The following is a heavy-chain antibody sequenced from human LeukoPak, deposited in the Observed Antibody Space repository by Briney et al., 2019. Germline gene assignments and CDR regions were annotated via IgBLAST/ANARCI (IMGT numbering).Heavy chain of an antibody. D-gene: IGHD3-10*01. V-gene: IGHV3-48*03. J-gene: IGHJ4*02. Sequence: QPGGSLRLSCAASGFTFSNYETNWVRQAPGKGLEWVSYISSSGDTIYYADSVKGRSTISRDNAKNSLCLQMNGLRVEDTAVYYCVRGILWFGEPWGQGTLVTVSS. CDR2: ISSSGDTI. CDR3: VRGILWFGEP. CDR1: GFTFSNYE.